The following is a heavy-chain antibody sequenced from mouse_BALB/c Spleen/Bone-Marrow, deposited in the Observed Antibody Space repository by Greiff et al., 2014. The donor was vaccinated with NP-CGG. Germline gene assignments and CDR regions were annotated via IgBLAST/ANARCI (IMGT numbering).Heavy chain of an antibody. CDR3: ARWEYYAMDY. V-gene: IGHV14-3*02. J-gene: IGHJ4*01. CDR1: GFNIKDTY. D-gene: IGHD4-1*01. Sequence: EVQLVESGAELVKPGASVKLSCTASGFNIKDTYMHWVKQRPEQGLEWIGRIDPANGKTKYDPKFQGKATITADTSSNTAYLQLSSLTSEDTAVYYCARWEYYAMDYWGQGTSVTVSS. CDR2: IDPANGKT.